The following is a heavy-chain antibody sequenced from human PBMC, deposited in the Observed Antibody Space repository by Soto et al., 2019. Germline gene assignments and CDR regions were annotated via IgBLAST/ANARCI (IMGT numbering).Heavy chain of an antibody. Sequence: GGSLRLSCVGSGFTFSTYSMNWVRQVPGKGLEWVSSISSRSDIYYADSTKGRFTISRDNAKNSVSLQMNSLRAEDTAVYYCAREYTAWPLAYGLDVWGQGTTVTVSS. D-gene: IGHD2-2*02. CDR2: ISSRSDI. J-gene: IGHJ6*02. CDR3: AREYTAWPLAYGLDV. V-gene: IGHV3-21*01. CDR1: GFTFSTYS.